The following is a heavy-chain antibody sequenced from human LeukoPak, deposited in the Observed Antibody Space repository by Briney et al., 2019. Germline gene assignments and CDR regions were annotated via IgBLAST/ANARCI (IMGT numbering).Heavy chain of an antibody. CDR2: INPNSGVT. J-gene: IGHJ3*02. D-gene: IGHD3-3*01. V-gene: IGHV1-2*02. CDR1: GYTFNGYY. CDR3: ARFGVVTNDAFDI. Sequence: GASVKVSCKASGYTFNGYYIHWVRQAPGQGLEWMGWINPNSGVTKYAQQFQGRVTMTWDTSVCTAYMELYRLTSDDTAMYYCARFGVVTNDAFDIWGQGTMVTISS.